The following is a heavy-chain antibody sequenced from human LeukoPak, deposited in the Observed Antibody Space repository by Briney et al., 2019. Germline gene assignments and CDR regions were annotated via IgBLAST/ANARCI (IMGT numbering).Heavy chain of an antibody. J-gene: IGHJ6*02. Sequence: GESLKISCKGSGYRFTSYWIAWVRQMPGKDLDWIGAIYPGDSDTTYSPSLQGQVTISADKSATTAYLQWNSLKASDTAIYYCARLMTLVRGGLKRLPRSCGMDVWGQGTTVTVS. CDR3: ARLMTLVRGGLKRLPRSCGMDV. V-gene: IGHV5-51*01. CDR2: IYPGDSDT. D-gene: IGHD3-10*01. CDR1: GYRFTSYW.